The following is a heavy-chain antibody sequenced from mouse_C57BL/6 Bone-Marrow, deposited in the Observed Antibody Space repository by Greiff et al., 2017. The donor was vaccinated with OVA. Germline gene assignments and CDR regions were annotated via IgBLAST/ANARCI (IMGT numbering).Heavy chain of an antibody. Sequence: QVQLQQPGAELVKPGASVKMSCKASGYTFTSYWITWVKQRPGQGLEWIGDIYPGSGSTNYNEKFKSKATLTVAPSSSTAYMQLSRRTSEDSAVYCSARMKPYYFDYWGQGTALTVSS. CDR2: IYPGSGST. CDR1: GYTFTSYW. J-gene: IGHJ2*01. CDR3: ARMKPYYFDY. V-gene: IGHV1-55*01.